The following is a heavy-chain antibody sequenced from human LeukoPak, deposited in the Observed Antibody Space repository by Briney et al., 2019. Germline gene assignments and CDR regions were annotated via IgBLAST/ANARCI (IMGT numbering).Heavy chain of an antibody. D-gene: IGHD5-12*01. J-gene: IGHJ4*02. CDR3: ARDHLGGWLDI. Sequence: GGSLRLSCAASGFTFNTYSMNWARQAPGKGLEWVSSIDSSGGYMFYADSVKGRFIISRDNAKNSLYLQMNSLRAEDTAVYYCARDHLGGWLDIWGQGTLVTVSS. CDR2: IDSSGGYM. CDR1: GFTFNTYS. V-gene: IGHV3-21*01.